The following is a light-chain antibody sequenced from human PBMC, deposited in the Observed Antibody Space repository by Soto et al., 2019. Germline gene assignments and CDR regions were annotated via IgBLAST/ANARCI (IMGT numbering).Light chain of an antibody. V-gene: IGLV1-40*01. CDR2: GNT. CDR1: NSNIGSGYD. Sequence: QSVLTQPPSVSGAPGQRVTISCTGSNSNIGSGYDVHWYQQLPGTAPKLLIYGNTNRPSGVPDRFSGSKSGTSASLAITGLQAEDEADYYCQSYDNSLSVHVVFGGGTKLTVL. CDR3: QSYDNSLSVHVV. J-gene: IGLJ2*01.